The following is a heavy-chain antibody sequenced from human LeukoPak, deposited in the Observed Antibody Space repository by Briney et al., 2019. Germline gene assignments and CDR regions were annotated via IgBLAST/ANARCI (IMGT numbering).Heavy chain of an antibody. CDR2: IKQDGSEK. CDR1: RFTFSTYW. J-gene: IGHJ4*02. CDR3: ARDRVYSSGYYEDGFDY. Sequence: GGSLRLSCAASRFTFSTYWMSWVRQAPGKGLEWVANIKQDGSEKYYVDSVRGRFTISRDNAKNSLYLQMNSLRAEDTAVYYCARDRVYSSGYYEDGFDYWGQGTLVTVSS. V-gene: IGHV3-7*01. D-gene: IGHD6-19*01.